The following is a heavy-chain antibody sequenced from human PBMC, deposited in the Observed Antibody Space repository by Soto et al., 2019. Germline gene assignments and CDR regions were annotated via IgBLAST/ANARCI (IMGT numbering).Heavy chain of an antibody. V-gene: IGHV3-23*01. J-gene: IGHJ5*02. CDR2: ISVGGGSA. D-gene: IGHD2-8*02. CDR3: GKDGAHKLILALCLAP. Sequence: WGSLRLSCVASGFPFSDYVMTWVRQAPEKGLEWVSTISVGGGSAYYADSVKGRFAISRDNSKNTLYLQLNSLRAEDTAEYYCGKDGAHKLILALCLAPGGQGPRVPFPS. CDR1: GFPFSDYV.